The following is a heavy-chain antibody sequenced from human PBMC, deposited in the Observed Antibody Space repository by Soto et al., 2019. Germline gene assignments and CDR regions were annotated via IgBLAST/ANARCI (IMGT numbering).Heavy chain of an antibody. CDR2: INAGNGNT. J-gene: IGHJ4*02. D-gene: IGHD6-19*01. CDR3: AREGGKQWPFPPYYFDY. V-gene: IGHV1-3*01. Sequence: QVQLVQSGAEVKKPGASVKVSCKASGYTFTSYAMHWVRQAPGQRLEWMGWINAGNGNTKYSQKFQGRVTITRDTSASTAYMELSSLRSEDTAVYYCAREGGKQWPFPPYYFDYWGQGTLVTVSS. CDR1: GYTFTSYA.